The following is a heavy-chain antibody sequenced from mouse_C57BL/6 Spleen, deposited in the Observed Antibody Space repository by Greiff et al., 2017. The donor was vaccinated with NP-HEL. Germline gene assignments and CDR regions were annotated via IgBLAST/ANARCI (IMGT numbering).Heavy chain of an antibody. CDR3: ARPNYGSSSYAMDY. D-gene: IGHD1-1*01. Sequence: QVQLQQPGAELVKPGASVKLSCKASGYTFTSYWMHWVKQRPGQSLEWIGMIHPNSGSTNYNEKFKSKATLTVDKSSSTAYMQLSSLTSEDSAVYYCARPNYGSSSYAMDYWGQGTSVTVSS. CDR2: IHPNSGST. J-gene: IGHJ4*01. CDR1: GYTFTSYW. V-gene: IGHV1-64*01.